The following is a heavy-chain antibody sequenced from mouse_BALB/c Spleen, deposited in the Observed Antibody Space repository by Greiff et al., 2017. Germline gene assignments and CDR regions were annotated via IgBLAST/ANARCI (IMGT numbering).Heavy chain of an antibody. CDR3: ARDHGNYAYYYAMDY. J-gene: IGHJ4*01. CDR1: GFSLTSYG. Sequence: QVQLKESGPGLVEPSQSLSITCTVSGFSLTSYGVHWVRQPPGKGLEWLGVIWAGGSTNYNSALMSRLSISKDNSKSQVFLKMNSLQTDDTAMYYCARDHGNYAYYYAMDYWGQGTSVTVSS. CDR2: IWAGGST. V-gene: IGHV2-9*02. D-gene: IGHD2-1*01.